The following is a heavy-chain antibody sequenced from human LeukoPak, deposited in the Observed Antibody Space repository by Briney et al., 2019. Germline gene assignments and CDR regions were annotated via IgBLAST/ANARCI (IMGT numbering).Heavy chain of an antibody. Sequence: ASVKVSCKVSGYTLTELSMHWVRQAPGKGLEWMGGFDPEDGETIYAQKFQGRVTMTEDTSTDTVYMELSSLRSEDTAVYYCARGGGYDFRQGGDYFDYWGQGTLVTVSS. CDR1: GYTLTELS. D-gene: IGHD5-12*01. CDR2: FDPEDGET. V-gene: IGHV1-24*01. CDR3: ARGGGYDFRQGGDYFDY. J-gene: IGHJ4*02.